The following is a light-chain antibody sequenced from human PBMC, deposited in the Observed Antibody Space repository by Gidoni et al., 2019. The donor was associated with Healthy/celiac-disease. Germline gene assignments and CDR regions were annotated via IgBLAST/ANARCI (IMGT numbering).Light chain of an antibody. J-gene: IGLJ2*01. Sequence: QSVLPQPPSVSAAPGQSVTISCTGSSSNIGAGSDVHWYQQLPGTAPKLLIYGNSNRPLGCPYRFSGSKSGTSASLAITGIQAEDEADYYCQSYDSSLSGSHVVFGGGTKLTVL. CDR3: QSYDSSLSGSHVV. V-gene: IGLV1-40*01. CDR2: GNS. CDR1: SSNIGAGSD.